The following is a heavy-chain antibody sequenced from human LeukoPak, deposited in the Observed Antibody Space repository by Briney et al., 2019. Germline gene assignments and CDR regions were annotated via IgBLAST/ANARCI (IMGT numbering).Heavy chain of an antibody. CDR3: AREGDIVVVPAAIEGFDY. V-gene: IGHV1-18*01. Sequence: WASVKVSCKASGYTFTSYGISWVRQAPGQGLEWMGWISAYNGNTNYAQKLQGRVTMTTDTYTSKAYMELRSLRSDDTAVYYCAREGDIVVVPAAIEGFDYWGQGTLVTVSS. CDR1: GYTFTSYG. CDR2: ISAYNGNT. D-gene: IGHD2-2*02. J-gene: IGHJ4*02.